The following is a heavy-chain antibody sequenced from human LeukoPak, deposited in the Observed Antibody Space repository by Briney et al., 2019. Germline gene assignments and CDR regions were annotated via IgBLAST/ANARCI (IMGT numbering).Heavy chain of an antibody. J-gene: IGHJ6*02. Sequence: ASVTVSCTGSGYTFTNYAVHWVRQAPGQRLEWLGWINPGNGDTKYSQNFQGRVTVTSDTSAATAYVELNSLTSEDTAVYYCARERWHCRVNCYSVYYYALDVWGQGTTVTVSS. V-gene: IGHV1-3*01. CDR1: GYTFTNYA. D-gene: IGHD2-15*01. CDR2: INPGNGDT. CDR3: ARERWHCRVNCYSVYYYALDV.